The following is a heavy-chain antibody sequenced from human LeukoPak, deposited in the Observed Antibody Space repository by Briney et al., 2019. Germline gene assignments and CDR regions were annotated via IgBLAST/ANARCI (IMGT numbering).Heavy chain of an antibody. CDR2: IHPSTGNP. J-gene: IGHJ4*02. Sequence: ASVKVSCKASGYTFTSYYMHWVRQAPGQGLEWMGWIHPSTGNPTYAQGFTGRFVFSLDTSVSTTYLQISSLKAEDTAVYYCARAYQRLGGLSLPDYWGQGTLVTVSS. CDR1: GYTFTSYY. CDR3: ARAYQRLGGLSLPDY. D-gene: IGHD3-16*02. V-gene: IGHV7-4-1*02.